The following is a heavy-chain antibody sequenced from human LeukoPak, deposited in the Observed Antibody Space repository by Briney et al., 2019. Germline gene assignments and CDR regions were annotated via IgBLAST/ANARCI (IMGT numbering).Heavy chain of an antibody. Sequence: GGSLRLSCAASGFTFSSYSMNWVRQAPGKGLEWVSSISSSSSYIYYADSVKGRFTISRDNTKNSLYLQMNSLRAEDTAVYYCARDFADEGPYYYGSGSLGGQGTLVTVSS. CDR1: GFTFSSYS. D-gene: IGHD3-10*01. CDR2: ISSSSSYI. CDR3: ARDFADEGPYYYGSGSL. J-gene: IGHJ4*02. V-gene: IGHV3-21*01.